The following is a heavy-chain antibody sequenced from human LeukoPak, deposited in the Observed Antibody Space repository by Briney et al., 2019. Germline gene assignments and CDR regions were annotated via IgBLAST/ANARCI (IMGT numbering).Heavy chain of an antibody. Sequence: SQTLSLTCTVSGGSISSGSYYWSWIRQPAGKGLEWIGRIYTSGSTNYNPSLKSRVTISVDTSKNQFSLKLSSVTAADTAVYYCARRGGSYLSVYYFDYWGQGTLVTVSS. V-gene: IGHV4-61*02. D-gene: IGHD1-26*01. CDR2: IYTSGST. J-gene: IGHJ4*02. CDR1: GGSISSGSYY. CDR3: ARRGGSYLSVYYFDY.